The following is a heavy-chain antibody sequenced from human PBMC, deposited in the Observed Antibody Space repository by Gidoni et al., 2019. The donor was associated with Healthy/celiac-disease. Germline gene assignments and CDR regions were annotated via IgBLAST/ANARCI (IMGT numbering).Heavy chain of an antibody. Sequence: QVQLQQWGAGLLKPSETLSLTCAVYGGSFSGYYWSWIRQPPGKGLEWIGEINHSGSTNYNPSLKSRVTISVDTSKNQFSLKLSSVTAADTAVYYCARDHRFGATLDYWGQGTLVTVSS. CDR2: INHSGST. D-gene: IGHD3-10*01. V-gene: IGHV4-34*01. CDR3: ARDHRFGATLDY. J-gene: IGHJ4*02. CDR1: GGSFSGYY.